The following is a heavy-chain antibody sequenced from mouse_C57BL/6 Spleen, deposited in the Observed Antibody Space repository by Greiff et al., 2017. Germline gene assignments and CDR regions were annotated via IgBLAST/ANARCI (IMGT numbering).Heavy chain of an antibody. CDR2: IYPGSGNT. CDR1: GYTFTDYY. J-gene: IGHJ4*01. Sequence: QVQLQQSGAELVRPGASVKLSCKASGYTFTDYYINWVKQRPGQGLEWIARIYPGSGNTYYNEKFKGKATLTAKKSSSTAYMQLSSLTSEDSAVYFCAREGNYGYYAMDDWGQGTSVTVSS. CDR3: AREGNYGYYAMDD. V-gene: IGHV1-76*01. D-gene: IGHD2-1*01.